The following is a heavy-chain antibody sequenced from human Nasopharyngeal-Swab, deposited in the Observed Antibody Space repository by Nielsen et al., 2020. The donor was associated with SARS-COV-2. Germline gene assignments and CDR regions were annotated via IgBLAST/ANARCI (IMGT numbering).Heavy chain of an antibody. Sequence: ASGKVSCKAYGYTLTSYAMNWVRQAPGQGLEWMGWVNTNTGNPTYAQGFTGRFVFSLDTSVSTAYLQISSLKAEDTAVYYCARARGQPHNYYYYGMDVWGQGTTVTVSS. CDR2: VNTNTGNP. CDR3: ARARGQPHNYYYYGMDV. V-gene: IGHV7-4-1*02. J-gene: IGHJ6*02. CDR1: GYTLTSYA.